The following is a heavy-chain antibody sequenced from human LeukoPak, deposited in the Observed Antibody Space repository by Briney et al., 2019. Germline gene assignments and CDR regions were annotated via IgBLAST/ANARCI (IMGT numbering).Heavy chain of an antibody. CDR1: GFTSSSYA. J-gene: IGHJ4*02. D-gene: IGHD6-6*01. CDR3: AKDLRAARPFDY. CDR2: ISGSGGSR. Sequence: GGSLRLSCAASGFTSSSYAMSWVRHPPGKGLEWVSAISGSGGSRYYADSVKGRFTISRDNSKNPLYLQMNSLRAEDTAVYYCAKDLRAARPFDYWGQGTLVTVSS. V-gene: IGHV3-23*01.